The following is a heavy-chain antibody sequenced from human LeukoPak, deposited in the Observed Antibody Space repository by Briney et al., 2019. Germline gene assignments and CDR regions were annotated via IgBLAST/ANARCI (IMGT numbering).Heavy chain of an antibody. CDR2: IYYSGST. V-gene: IGHV4-59*11. CDR1: GGSISSHY. CDR3: ARATGTTFPFDY. Sequence: SKTLSLTCTVSGGSISSHYWSWIRQPPGKGLEWIGYIYYSGSTNYNPSLKSRVTISVDTSKNQFSLKLSSVTAADTAVYYCARATGTTFPFDYWGQGTLVTVSS. D-gene: IGHD1-7*01. J-gene: IGHJ4*02.